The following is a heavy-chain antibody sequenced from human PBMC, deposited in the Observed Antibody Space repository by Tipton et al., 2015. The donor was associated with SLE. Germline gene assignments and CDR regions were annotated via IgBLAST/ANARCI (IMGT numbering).Heavy chain of an antibody. Sequence: QLVQSGAEVKKPGASVKVSCKASGYTFTSYGISWVRQAPGQGLEWMGWISAYNGNTNYAQKLQGRVTMTRDTSTSTVYMELSSLRSEDTAVYYCARESLTSGYYCFDYWGQGTLVTVSS. D-gene: IGHD3-22*01. CDR2: ISAYNGNT. V-gene: IGHV1-18*01. J-gene: IGHJ4*02. CDR1: GYTFTSYG. CDR3: ARESLTSGYYCFDY.